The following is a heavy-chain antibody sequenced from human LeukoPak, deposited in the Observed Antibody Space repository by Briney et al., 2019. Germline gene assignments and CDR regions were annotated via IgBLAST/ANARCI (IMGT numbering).Heavy chain of an antibody. J-gene: IGHJ4*02. V-gene: IGHV5-51*01. CDR2: IYPGDSDT. D-gene: IGHD6-19*01. Sequence: GQSLKISCKGSGYSFTSYWIGWVRQMPGKGLEWMGIIYPGDSDTGYSPSFQGQVTISADKSISTAYLQWSSLKASDTAMYYCARRRAVAGVYYFDYWGQGTLVTVSS. CDR3: ARRRAVAGVYYFDY. CDR1: GYSFTSYW.